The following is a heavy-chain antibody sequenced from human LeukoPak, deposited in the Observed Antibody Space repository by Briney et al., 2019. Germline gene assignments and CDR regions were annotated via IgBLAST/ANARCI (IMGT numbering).Heavy chain of an antibody. CDR1: GYTFTGYY. J-gene: IGHJ4*02. CDR2: INPNSGGT. Sequence: GPVKVSCKASGYTFTGYYMHWVRQAPGQGLEWMGWINPNSGGTNYAQKFQGRVTMTRDTSISTAYMELSRLRSDDTAVYYCARAPRRITMVRGVMGPNDYWGQGTLVTVSS. V-gene: IGHV1-2*02. CDR3: ARAPRRITMVRGVMGPNDY. D-gene: IGHD3-10*01.